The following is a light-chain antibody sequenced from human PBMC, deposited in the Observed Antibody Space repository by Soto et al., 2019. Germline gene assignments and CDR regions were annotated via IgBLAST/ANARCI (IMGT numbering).Light chain of an antibody. CDR2: GAS. Sequence: EIVLTQSPGTLSLSPGERATLSCRASQSVSSSYLAWYQQKPVQAPRLLIYGASSRATGIPDRFSGSGSGTDFTLTICRLQPDDFAVYYCQQYGSSPPMYTFGQGTKLECK. CDR1: QSVSSSY. J-gene: IGKJ2*01. CDR3: QQYGSSPPMYT. V-gene: IGKV3-20*01.